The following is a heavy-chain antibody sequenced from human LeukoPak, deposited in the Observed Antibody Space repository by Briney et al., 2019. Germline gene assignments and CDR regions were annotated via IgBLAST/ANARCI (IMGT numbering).Heavy chain of an antibody. CDR1: GFTVSSNY. CDR2: ISSSSSYI. V-gene: IGHV3-21*01. Sequence: PGGSLRLSCAASGFTVSSNYMSWVRQAPGKGLAWVASISSSSSYIFYADSVKGRFTISRDDAKNSLYLQMSSLRAEDTAVYYCARVWQWLNLYYYYYMDVWGKGTTVTVSS. D-gene: IGHD6-19*01. J-gene: IGHJ6*03. CDR3: ARVWQWLNLYYYYYMDV.